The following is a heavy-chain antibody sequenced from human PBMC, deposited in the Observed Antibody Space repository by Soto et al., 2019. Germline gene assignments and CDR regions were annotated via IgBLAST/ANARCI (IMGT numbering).Heavy chain of an antibody. J-gene: IGHJ2*01. Sequence: QVTLKESGPVLVKPTETLTLTCTVSGFSLSNARMGVSWIRQPPGKALAWLAHIFSNDAKSYSTSLKSRLTISKDTSKSQVVLTMTNMDPVATGTYYCPRSPPPPPRPKPHWFFDLWGRGTLVTVSS. V-gene: IGHV2-26*01. CDR3: PRSPPPPPRPKPHWFFDL. D-gene: IGHD1-1*01. CDR2: IFSNDAK. CDR1: GFSLSNARMG.